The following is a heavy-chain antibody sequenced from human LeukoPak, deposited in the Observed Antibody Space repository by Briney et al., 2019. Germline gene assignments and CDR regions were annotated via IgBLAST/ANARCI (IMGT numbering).Heavy chain of an antibody. CDR1: GFTFSSYG. CDR2: IWYDGSNK. J-gene: IGHJ3*02. D-gene: IGHD3-3*01. V-gene: IGHV3-33*01. Sequence: GRSLRLSCAASGFTFSSYGMHWVRQAPGKGLEWVAVIWYDGSNKYYAGSVKGRFTISRDNSKNTLYLQMNSLRAEDTAVYYCARVRYDFWSGYYEADAFDIWGQGTMVTVSS. CDR3: ARVRYDFWSGYYEADAFDI.